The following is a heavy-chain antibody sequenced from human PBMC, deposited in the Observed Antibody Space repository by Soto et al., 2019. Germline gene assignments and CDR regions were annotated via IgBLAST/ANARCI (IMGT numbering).Heavy chain of an antibody. J-gene: IGHJ4*02. CDR3: ARGGYGEY. CDR1: GYGFTTYG. CDR2: ISAHNGNT. V-gene: IGHV1-18*01. Sequence: QIHLVQSGAEVKKPGASVKVSCKGSGYGFTTYGITWVRQAPGQGLEWMAWISAHNGNTNYAQQLQGRVTVTRDTSTSTAYMELRSLRTDDKTVFYCARGGYGEYWWQGALVTVSS. D-gene: IGHD3-10*01.